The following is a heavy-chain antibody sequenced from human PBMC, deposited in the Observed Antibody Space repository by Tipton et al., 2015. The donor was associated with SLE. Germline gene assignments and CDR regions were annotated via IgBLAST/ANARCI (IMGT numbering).Heavy chain of an antibody. D-gene: IGHD3-10*01. CDR2: IWYDGSNK. Sequence: SLRLSCATSGFTFITYAMHWVRQAPGKGLEWVAVIWYDGSNKYYADSVKGRFTISRDNSKNTLYLQMNSLRAEDTAVYYCARGGSYPGYWGQGTLVTVSS. V-gene: IGHV3-33*08. CDR1: GFTFITYA. J-gene: IGHJ4*02. CDR3: ARGGSYPGY.